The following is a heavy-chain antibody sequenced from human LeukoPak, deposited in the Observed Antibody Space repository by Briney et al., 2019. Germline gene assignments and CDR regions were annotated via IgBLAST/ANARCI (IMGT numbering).Heavy chain of an antibody. CDR2: ISGSGGST. CDR3: AEDAFLLGGSNYFDY. J-gene: IGHJ4*02. Sequence: GGSLRLSCAASGFTFSSYAMSWVRQAPGKGLEWVSAISGSGGSTYYADSVKGRFTTSRDNSKNTLYLQMNSLRAEDTAVYYCAEDAFLLGGSNYFDYWGQGTLVTVSS. V-gene: IGHV3-23*01. D-gene: IGHD3-3*02. CDR1: GFTFSSYA.